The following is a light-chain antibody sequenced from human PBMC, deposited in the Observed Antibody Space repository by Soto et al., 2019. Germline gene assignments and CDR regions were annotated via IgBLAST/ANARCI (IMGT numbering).Light chain of an antibody. CDR3: AAWDDSLNGVL. CDR1: SSNIGNNA. J-gene: IGLJ2*01. V-gene: IGLV1-36*01. Sequence: QLVLTQPASVSEAPRQRVTISCSGSSSNIGNNAVNWYQQLPGKAPKLLIYYDDLLPSGVSDRFSGSKSGTSASLAISGLQSEDEADYYCAAWDDSLNGVLFGGGTKLTVL. CDR2: YDD.